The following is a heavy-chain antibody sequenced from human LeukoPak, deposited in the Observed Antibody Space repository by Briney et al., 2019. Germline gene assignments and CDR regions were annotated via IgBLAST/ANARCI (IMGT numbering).Heavy chain of an antibody. D-gene: IGHD2-2*02. Sequence: SETLSLTCTVSGGSISSYYWSWIRQPPGKGLEWIGYNYYSGSTNYNPSLKGRVTISVDTSKNQFSLKLSSVTAADTAVYYCARVLLGYCSSTSCYTGLGYWYFDLWGRGTLVTVSS. J-gene: IGHJ2*01. CDR2: NYYSGST. CDR1: GGSISSYY. V-gene: IGHV4-59*01. CDR3: ARVLLGYCSSTSCYTGLGYWYFDL.